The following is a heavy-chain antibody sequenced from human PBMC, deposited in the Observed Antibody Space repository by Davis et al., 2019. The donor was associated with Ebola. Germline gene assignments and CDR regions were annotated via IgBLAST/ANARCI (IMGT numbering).Heavy chain of an antibody. CDR1: GYSFSHYS. J-gene: IGHJ3*02. Sequence: ASVKVSCKASGYSFSHYSFSWVRQAPGQGLEWMGWVSGNSGKTNYAQKFQGRITMTTDTSTSTAYMELRSLTSDDTAIYYCARDIGVAVPGVMKDAFDIWGQGTMVTVSS. CDR2: VSGNSGKT. V-gene: IGHV1-18*01. CDR3: ARDIGVAVPGVMKDAFDI. D-gene: IGHD2-2*01.